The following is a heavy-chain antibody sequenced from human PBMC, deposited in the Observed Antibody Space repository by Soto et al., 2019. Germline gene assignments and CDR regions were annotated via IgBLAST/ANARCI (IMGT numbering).Heavy chain of an antibody. CDR1: GGTFSSYA. D-gene: IGHD2-2*01. J-gene: IGHJ5*02. V-gene: IGHV1-69*13. CDR3: ARGGSSTSISNWFDP. Sequence: ASVKVSCKASGGTFSSYAISWVRQAPGQGLEWMGGIIPIFGTANYAQKFQGRVTITADESTSTAYMELSSLRSEDTAVYYCARGGSSTSISNWFDPWGQGTLVTVSS. CDR2: IIPIFGTA.